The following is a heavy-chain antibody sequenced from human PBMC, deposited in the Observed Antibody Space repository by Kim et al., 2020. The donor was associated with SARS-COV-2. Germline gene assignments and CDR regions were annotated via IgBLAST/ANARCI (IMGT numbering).Heavy chain of an antibody. CDR2: IYSDGPT. Sequence: GGSLRLSCAVSGFTVSNNYMNWVRQAPGKGLEWVAVIYSDGPTYYADSVTGRLSIFRETSKNTAYLQMNSLRPEDKAAYYCARWGGVYGAGYCMD. J-gene: IGHJ6*01. D-gene: IGHD4-17*01. V-gene: IGHV3-53*01. CDR3: ARWGGVYGAGYCMD. CDR1: GFTVSNNY.